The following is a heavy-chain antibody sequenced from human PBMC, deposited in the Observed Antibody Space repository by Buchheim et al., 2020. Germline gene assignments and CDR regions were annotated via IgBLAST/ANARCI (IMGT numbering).Heavy chain of an antibody. J-gene: IGHJ6*02. CDR1: GFTFSSYW. Sequence: EVQLVESGGGLVQPGGSLRLSCAASGFTFSSYWMTWVRQAPGKGLEWVANIKEDGSEGYYVDSVKGRFTISRDNVMNSLFLQMSSLRAEDTAVYYCARGTRDYYGMDVWGQGTT. V-gene: IGHV3-7*01. CDR3: ARGTRDYYGMDV. CDR2: IKEDGSEG.